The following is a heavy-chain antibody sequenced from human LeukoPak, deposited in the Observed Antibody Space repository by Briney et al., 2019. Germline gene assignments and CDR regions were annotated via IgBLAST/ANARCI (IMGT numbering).Heavy chain of an antibody. J-gene: IGHJ6*01. CDR3: ARGFERRNYYYYGMDV. CDR2: INHSGST. CDR1: GGSFSGYY. V-gene: IGHV4-34*01. Sequence: ETLSLTCAVYGGSFSGYYWSWISQPPGKGLEWIGEINHSGSTNYNPSLKSRVTISVDTSKNQFSLKLSSVTAADTAVYYCARGFERRNYYYYGMDVWGQGTTVPVSS.